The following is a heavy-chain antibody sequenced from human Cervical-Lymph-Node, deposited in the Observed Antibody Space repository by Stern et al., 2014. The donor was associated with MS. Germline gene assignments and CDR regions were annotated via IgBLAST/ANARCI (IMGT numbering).Heavy chain of an antibody. CDR2: ISYDGNHK. CDR1: GFCFSSYG. J-gene: IGHJ4*02. D-gene: IGHD2-8*01. CDR3: ARDYEDTSMLFDH. V-gene: IGHV3-30*03. Sequence: VQLVVSGGAVVQPGRFLRLSCAASGFCFSSYGMHWVRQAPGKGVEGVTVISYDGNHKYYAASVKGRFTISRDNSKNTLHLQMNSVTPDDTAIYYCARDYEDTSMLFDHWGQGTLVTVSS.